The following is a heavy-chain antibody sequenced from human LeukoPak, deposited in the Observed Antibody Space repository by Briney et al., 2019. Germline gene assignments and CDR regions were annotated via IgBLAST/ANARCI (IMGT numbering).Heavy chain of an antibody. CDR3: TRSFKNYDSSGYYYVPLYFDS. Sequence: GGSLRLSCTASGFTFGDYAMSWVRQAPGKGLEWVGFIRSKAYGGTTEYAASVKGRFTISRDDSKSIAYLQMNSLKTEDTAVYYCTRSFKNYDSSGYYYVPLYFDSWGQGTLVTVSS. J-gene: IGHJ4*02. V-gene: IGHV3-49*04. CDR2: IRSKAYGGTT. CDR1: GFTFGDYA. D-gene: IGHD3-22*01.